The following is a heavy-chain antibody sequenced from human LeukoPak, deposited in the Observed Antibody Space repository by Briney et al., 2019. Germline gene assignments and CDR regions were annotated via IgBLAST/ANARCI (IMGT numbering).Heavy chain of an antibody. CDR2: MNHSGST. CDR3: VGYCSSTSCPVDY. CDR1: GGSFIHYY. D-gene: IGHD2-2*01. V-gene: IGHV4-34*01. J-gene: IGHJ4*02. Sequence: SETLSHTCPVYGGSFIHYYWSWLRQPPAKGLAWIGEMNHSGSTNYNPSLKSRVTISVDTSKIQFSLKLSSVTAAATAVYYCVGYCSSTSCPVDYWGQGTLVTVSS.